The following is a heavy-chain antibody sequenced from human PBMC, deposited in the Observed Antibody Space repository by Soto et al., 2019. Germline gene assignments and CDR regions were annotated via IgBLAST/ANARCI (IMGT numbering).Heavy chain of an antibody. CDR1: GGTFNKYT. CDR2: IIPLFGTA. D-gene: IGHD2-2*01. J-gene: IGHJ6*02. V-gene: IGHV1-69*06. CDR3: ARDCTSTTCYLYYYGMDV. Sequence: SVKVSCKASGGTFNKYTIDWVRQAPGQGLEWMGGIIPLFGTANYAQKFQGRVTISVDTSKNQFSLRLSSVTAADTAAYYCARDCTSTTCYLYYYGMDVWGQGTTVTVSS.